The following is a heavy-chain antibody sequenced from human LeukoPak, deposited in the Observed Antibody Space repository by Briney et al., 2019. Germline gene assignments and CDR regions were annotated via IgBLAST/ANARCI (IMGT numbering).Heavy chain of an antibody. CDR2: IYTSEST. CDR3: ARLKKGDGAYFDY. D-gene: IGHD4/OR15-4a*01. CDR1: GASISSSGYY. V-gene: IGHV4-61*02. Sequence: SETLSLTCTVSGASISSSGYYWSWIRQPAGKGLEWIGRIYTSESTKYNPSLKSRVTISLDTSKNQLSLKVDSVTAADTAVYYCARLKKGDGAYFDYWGQGTLVTVSS. J-gene: IGHJ4*02.